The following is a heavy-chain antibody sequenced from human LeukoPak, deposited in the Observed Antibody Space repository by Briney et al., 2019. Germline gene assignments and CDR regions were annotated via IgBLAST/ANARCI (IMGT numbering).Heavy chain of an antibody. CDR3: ARGGVWFGESRHFDY. CDR2: IYYSGST. V-gene: IGHV4-30-4*08. D-gene: IGHD3-10*01. J-gene: IGHJ4*02. CDR1: GGSISSGDYY. Sequence: SETLSLTCTVSGGSISSGDYYWSWIRQPPGKGLEWIGYIYYSGSTYYNPSLNSRVTISVDTSKNQFSLKLSSVTAADTAVYYCARGGVWFGESRHFDYWGQGTLVTVSS.